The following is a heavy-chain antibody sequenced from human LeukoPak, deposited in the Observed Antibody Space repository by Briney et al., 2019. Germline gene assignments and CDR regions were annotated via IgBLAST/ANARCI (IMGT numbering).Heavy chain of an antibody. CDR3: ARDTDYYDSSGYVPLDY. CDR2: IYYSGST. V-gene: IGHV4-31*03. CDR1: GGSISSGGYY. D-gene: IGHD3-22*01. Sequence: PSETLSLTCTVSGGSISSGGYYWSWIRQHPGKGLEWIGYIYYSGSTYYNPSLKSRVTISVDTSKNQFSLKLSSVTAADTAVYYCARDTDYYDSSGYVPLDYWGQGTLVTVPS. J-gene: IGHJ4*02.